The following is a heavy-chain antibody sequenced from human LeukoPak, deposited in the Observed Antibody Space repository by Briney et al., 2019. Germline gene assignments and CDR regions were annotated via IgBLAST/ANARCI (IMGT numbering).Heavy chain of an antibody. CDR2: ISYDGSNK. J-gene: IGHJ3*02. CDR3: AKDLNYYDSSGYYWGSAFDI. Sequence: GGSLRLSCAASGFTFSSYGMHWVRQAPGKGLEWVAVISYDGSNKYYADSVKGRFTISRDNSKNTLYLQMNSLRAEDTAVYYCAKDLNYYDSSGYYWGSAFDIWGQGTMVTVSS. D-gene: IGHD3-22*01. V-gene: IGHV3-30*18. CDR1: GFTFSSYG.